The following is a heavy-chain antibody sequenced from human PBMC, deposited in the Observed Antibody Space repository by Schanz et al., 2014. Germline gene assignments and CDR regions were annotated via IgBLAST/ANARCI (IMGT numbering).Heavy chain of an antibody. CDR3: ATQYCSGTTCYTDSWDH. CDR1: GFSFSSYW. J-gene: IGHJ4*01. D-gene: IGHD2-2*02. V-gene: IGHV3-7*01. Sequence: EVQLLESGGGLVQPGGSLRLSCAASGFSFSSYWMSWVRQAPGKGLEWVANIILDGSQKYYVGSVKGRFTISRDNAKDSLYLQMTSLRAEDTAVYYCATQYCSGTTCYTDSWDHWGQGTLVTVSS. CDR2: IILDGSQK.